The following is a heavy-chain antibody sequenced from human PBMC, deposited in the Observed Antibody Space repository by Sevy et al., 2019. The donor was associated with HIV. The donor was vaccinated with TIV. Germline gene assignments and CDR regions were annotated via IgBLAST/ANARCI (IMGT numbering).Heavy chain of an antibody. CDR2: ISGGGDST. CDR1: GLIFSNYA. V-gene: IGHV3-23*01. CDR3: AKDFYGSGSYYTTDC. D-gene: IGHD3-10*01. J-gene: IGHJ4*02. Sequence: GGSLRLSCAASGLIFSNYAMIWVRQAPGKGLEWVSTISGGGDSTYYAESVRGRFTIFRDNSKSTVYLQMNSLRAEDTAVYYCAKDFYGSGSYYTTDCWGQGTLVTVSS.